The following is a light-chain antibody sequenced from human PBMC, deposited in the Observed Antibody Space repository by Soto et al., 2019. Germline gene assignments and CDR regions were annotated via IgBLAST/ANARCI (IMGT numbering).Light chain of an antibody. CDR1: SSHIGSNT. CDR3: AAWDDSLNGRYV. CDR2: SNN. Sequence: QSVLTQPLSASGTPGQRVIISCSGSSSHIGSNTVNWYQQLPGTAPKLLIYSNNQRPSGVPDRFSGSKSGTSASLAISGLQSEDEADYYCAAWDDSLNGRYVFGTGTKVTVL. V-gene: IGLV1-44*01. J-gene: IGLJ1*01.